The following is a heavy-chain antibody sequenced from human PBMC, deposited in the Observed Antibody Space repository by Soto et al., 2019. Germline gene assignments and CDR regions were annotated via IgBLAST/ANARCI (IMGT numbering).Heavy chain of an antibody. V-gene: IGHV1-69*13. Sequence: SVKVSYKACGGPFSSYAISLVRQAPGQGLEWMGGIIPIFGTANYAQKFQGRVTITADESTSTAYMELSSLRSEDTAVYYCARNYEYYYDSTNYGMDVWGQGTPVTVSS. CDR3: ARNYEYYYDSTNYGMDV. J-gene: IGHJ6*01. D-gene: IGHD3-22*01. CDR2: IIPIFGTA. CDR1: GGPFSSYA.